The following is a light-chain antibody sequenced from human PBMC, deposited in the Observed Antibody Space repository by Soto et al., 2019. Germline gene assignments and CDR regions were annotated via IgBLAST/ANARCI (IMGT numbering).Light chain of an antibody. CDR1: SSDVGGHNY. V-gene: IGLV2-14*03. CDR3: SSYIRSATSVV. J-gene: IGLJ2*01. Sequence: QSALTQPASVSGSPGQSITISCTGTSSDVGGHNYVSWYQQQPGKAPKLMIYDVSHRPPGVSNRFSGSKSGNTASLTISGLQAEDEAAYYCSSYIRSATSVVFGGG. CDR2: DVS.